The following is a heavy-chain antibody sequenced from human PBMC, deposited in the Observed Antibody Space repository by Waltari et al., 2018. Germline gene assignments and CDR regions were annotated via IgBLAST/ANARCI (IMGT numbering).Heavy chain of an antibody. Sequence: QVQLVQSGAEVKKPGSSVKVSCKASGGTFSSYAISWVRQAPGQGLEWMGGIIPIFGTANYAQKFQGRVTSTADESTSTAYLELSSLRSEDTAVYYCARDFCSGGSCYHGVSWFDPWGQGTLVTVSS. V-gene: IGHV1-69*01. CDR2: IIPIFGTA. CDR1: GGTFSSYA. D-gene: IGHD2-15*01. CDR3: ARDFCSGGSCYHGVSWFDP. J-gene: IGHJ5*02.